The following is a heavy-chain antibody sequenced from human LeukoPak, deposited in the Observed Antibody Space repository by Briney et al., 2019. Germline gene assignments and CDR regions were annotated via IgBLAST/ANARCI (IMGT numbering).Heavy chain of an antibody. V-gene: IGHV3-53*01. J-gene: IGHJ4*02. D-gene: IGHD2-2*01. Sequence: PGGSLRLSCAASGFTVSSAYVSWVRQAPGKGLEWVSSIYGGDNREYSDSVKGRFTISRDDSKNTVSLQMSSLRVEDTAVYYCAGGPTVSSTWDYWGQGTLVTVSP. CDR3: AGGPTVSSTWDY. CDR1: GFTVSSAY. CDR2: IYGGDNR.